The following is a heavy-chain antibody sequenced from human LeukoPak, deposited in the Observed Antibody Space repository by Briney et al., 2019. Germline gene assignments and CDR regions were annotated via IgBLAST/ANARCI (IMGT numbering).Heavy chain of an antibody. CDR1: GGSISSTSYY. CDR2: IYYSGST. D-gene: IGHD6-13*01. V-gene: IGHV4-39*01. J-gene: IGHJ5*02. CDR3: ARSQQLVRKGWFDP. Sequence: PSETLSLTCTVSGGSISSTSYYRGWIRQPPGEGLEWIGSIYYSGSTYYNPSLKSRVTISVDTSKNQFSLKLSSVTAADTAVYYCARSQQLVRKGWFDPWGQGTLVTVSS.